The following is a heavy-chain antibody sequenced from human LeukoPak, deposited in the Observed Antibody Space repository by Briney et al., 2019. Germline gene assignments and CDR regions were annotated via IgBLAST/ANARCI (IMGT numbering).Heavy chain of an antibody. CDR2: IGTAGDT. D-gene: IGHD3-10*01. J-gene: IGHJ5*02. CDR3: ARANSHYYGSGSYNL. Sequence: GGSLRLSCAASGFTFSSYDMHWVRQATGKGLEWVSAIGTAGDTYYPGSVKGRFTISRENAKNSLYLQMNSLRAGDTAVYYCARANSHYYGSGSYNLWGQGTLVTVSS. V-gene: IGHV3-13*01. CDR1: GFTFSSYD.